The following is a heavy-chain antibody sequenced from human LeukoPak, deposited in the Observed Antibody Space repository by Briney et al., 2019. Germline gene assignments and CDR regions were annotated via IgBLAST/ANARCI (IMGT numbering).Heavy chain of an antibody. CDR2: INHSGST. D-gene: IGHD2-8*01. Sequence: PSETLSLTCAVYGGSFSGYYWSWIRQPPGKGLEWIGEINHSGSTNYNPSFKSRVTISVDTSENQISLKLSSVTAADTAVYYCARDADYNDYWGQGTLVTVSS. V-gene: IGHV4-34*01. CDR3: ARDADYNDY. CDR1: GGSFSGYY. J-gene: IGHJ4*02.